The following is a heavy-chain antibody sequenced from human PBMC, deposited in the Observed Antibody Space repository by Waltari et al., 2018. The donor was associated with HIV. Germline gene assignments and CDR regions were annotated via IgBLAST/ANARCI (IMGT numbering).Heavy chain of an antibody. V-gene: IGHV3-30*03. D-gene: IGHD3-10*01. J-gene: IGHJ4*02. CDR2: ISNDGSDK. Sequence: QVQLVESGGDVVQPGRSLRLSCAASGFTFSSYGLHWVRQAPGKGLEWMACISNDGSDKYYADSVKGRFTISRDTSKNTLYLQMNNLRHEDTAAYYCASTYGSGSYHFDYWGQGTRVTVSS. CDR3: ASTYGSGSYHFDY. CDR1: GFTFSSYG.